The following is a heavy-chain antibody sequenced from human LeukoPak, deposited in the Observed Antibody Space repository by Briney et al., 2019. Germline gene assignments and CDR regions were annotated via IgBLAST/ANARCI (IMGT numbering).Heavy chain of an antibody. D-gene: IGHD3-22*01. CDR1: GYSFTSYW. V-gene: IGHV5-51*01. CDR3: ARPSDYYDSSGYSNWFDP. CDR2: IYPGDSDT. J-gene: IGHJ5*02. Sequence: GESLKISCKGSGYSFTSYWLGWVRQMPGKGLEWMGIIYPGDSDTRYSPSFQGQVTISADKSISTAYLQWSSLKASDTAMYYCARPSDYYDSSGYSNWFDPWGQGALVTVSS.